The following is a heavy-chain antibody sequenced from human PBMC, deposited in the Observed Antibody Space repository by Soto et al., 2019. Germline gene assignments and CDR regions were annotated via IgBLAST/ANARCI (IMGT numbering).Heavy chain of an antibody. V-gene: IGHV3-74*01. CDR3: ASDLSGRADV. J-gene: IGHJ6*02. CDR1: GFTFSSYA. CDR2: MNEDGGTT. Sequence: LRLSCAASGFTFSSYAMHWVRQAPGKGLVWVSRMNEDGGTTDYADSVKGRFTISRDNAKNTLYLQMNSLRVEDTAVYYCASDLSGRADVWGQGTTVTVSS. D-gene: IGHD3-10*01.